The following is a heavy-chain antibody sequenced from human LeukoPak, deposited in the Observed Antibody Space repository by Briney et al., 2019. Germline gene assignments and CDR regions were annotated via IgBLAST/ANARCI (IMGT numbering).Heavy chain of an antibody. V-gene: IGHV3-30*18. CDR1: GFTFSSYG. CDR2: ISYDGSNK. D-gene: IGHD3-22*01. CDR3: AKGDYYDSSGKFNGNLDH. J-gene: IGHJ4*02. Sequence: GGSLRLSCSAPGFTFSSYGMHWVRQAPAKGLEWVAVISYDGSNKYYAESVKGRFTISRDNSKNTLYLQMNSLRAEDTAVYYCAKGDYYDSSGKFNGNLDHWGQGTLVTASS.